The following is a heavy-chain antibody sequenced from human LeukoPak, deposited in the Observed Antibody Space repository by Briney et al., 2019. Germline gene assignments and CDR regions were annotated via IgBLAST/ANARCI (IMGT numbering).Heavy chain of an antibody. V-gene: IGHV3-30-3*01. J-gene: IGHJ4*02. D-gene: IGHD3-22*01. CDR3: ARGEYHYYDSSGYYFDY. CDR1: GFTFSSYA. CDR2: ISYDGSNK. Sequence: GGSLRLSCAASGFTFSSYAMHWVRQAPGKGLEWVAVISYDGSNKYYADSVKGRFTISRDNSKNTLYLQMNCLRAEDTAVYYCARGEYHYYDSSGYYFDYWGQGTLVTVSS.